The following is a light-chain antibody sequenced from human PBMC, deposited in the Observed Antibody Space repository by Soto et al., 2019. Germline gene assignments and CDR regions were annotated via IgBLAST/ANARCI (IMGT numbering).Light chain of an antibody. CDR3: CSYAGSSTLV. V-gene: IGLV2-23*01. CDR1: SSDVGSYKF. Sequence: QSVLTQPPSASGSPGQSITISCTGTSSDVGSYKFVSWYQQHPGKAPKLMIYEGSKRPSGVSYRFSGSKSGNTASLTISGLQAEDEADYYCCSYAGSSTLVFGGGTKVTVL. CDR2: EGS. J-gene: IGLJ2*01.